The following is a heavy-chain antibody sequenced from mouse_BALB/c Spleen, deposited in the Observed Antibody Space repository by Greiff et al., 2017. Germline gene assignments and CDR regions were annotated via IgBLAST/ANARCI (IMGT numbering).Heavy chain of an antibody. J-gene: IGHJ2*01. V-gene: IGHV1-4*02. Sequence: VQLQQSAAELARPGASVKMSCKASGYTFTSYTMHWVKQRPGQGLEWIGYINPSSGYTEYNQKFKDKTTLTADKSSSTAYMQLSSLTSEDSAVYYCAGVWDFDYWGQGTTLTVSS. D-gene: IGHD4-1*01. CDR3: AGVWDFDY. CDR1: GYTFTSYT. CDR2: INPSSGYT.